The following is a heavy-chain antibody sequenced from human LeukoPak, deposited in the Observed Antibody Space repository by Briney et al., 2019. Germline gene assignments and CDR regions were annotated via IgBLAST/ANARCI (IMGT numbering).Heavy chain of an antibody. CDR2: INHSGST. CDR1: GGSFSGYY. CDR3: AHDKYDPRGDAFDI. J-gene: IGHJ3*02. V-gene: IGHV4-34*01. Sequence: SETLSLTCAVYGGSFSGYYWSWIRQPPGKGLEWIGEINHSGSTNYNPSLKSRVTISVDTSKNQFSLKLSSVTAADTAVYYCAHDKYDPRGDAFDIWGQGTMVTVPS. D-gene: IGHD3-10*01.